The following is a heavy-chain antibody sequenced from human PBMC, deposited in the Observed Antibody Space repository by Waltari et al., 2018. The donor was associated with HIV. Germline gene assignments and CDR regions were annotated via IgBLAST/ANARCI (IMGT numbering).Heavy chain of an antibody. V-gene: IGHV3-23*01. CDR3: AKSGGDILTGHSYYYYGMDV. D-gene: IGHD3-9*01. J-gene: IGHJ6*02. CDR1: GLPFSSYA. CDR2: ISGSGRST. Sequence: QLLESGGGLVQPGGSLRLSCAASGLPFSSYAMSWGRQAPGKGLEWVSGISGSGRSTYYADSVKGRFTISRDNSKNTVYLQMNSLRAEDTAVYYCAKSGGDILTGHSYYYYGMDVWGLGTTVTVSS.